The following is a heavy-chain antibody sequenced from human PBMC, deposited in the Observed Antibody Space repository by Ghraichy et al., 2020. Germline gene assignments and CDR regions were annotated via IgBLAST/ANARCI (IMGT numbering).Heavy chain of an antibody. J-gene: IGHJ4*02. Sequence: GGSLRLSCAASGFTFSGSAMHWVRQASGKGLEWVGRIRSKANSYATAYAASVKGRFTISRDDSKNTAYLQMNSLKTEDTAVYYCTRRGSSWSIDYWGQGTLVTVSS. CDR3: TRRGSSWSIDY. CDR1: GFTFSGSA. D-gene: IGHD6-13*01. CDR2: IRSKANSYAT. V-gene: IGHV3-73*01.